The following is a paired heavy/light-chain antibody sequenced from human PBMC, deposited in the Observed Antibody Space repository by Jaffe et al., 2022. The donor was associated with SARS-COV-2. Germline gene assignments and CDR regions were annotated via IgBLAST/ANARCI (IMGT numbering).Light chain of an antibody. CDR3: QQYKEWPGT. CDR2: GAS. V-gene: IGKV3-15*01. Sequence: EIVMTQSPATLSVSPGERATLSCRASQSVSNYLAWYQQKAGQAPRLLIHGASTGATGIPARFRGSGSGTEFTLTIGSLQSEDFAVYYCQQYKEWPGTFGPGTIVDIK. CDR1: QSVSNY. J-gene: IGKJ3*01.
Heavy chain of an antibody. CDR3: ATDIPGDSYPFDY. CDR1: GFTFRDAW. CDR2: IKRNADGATT. V-gene: IGHV3-15*01. Sequence: EVQLAESGGGLVKPGGSLRLSCAASGFTFRDAWMSWVRQAPGKGLEWVGRIKRNADGATTDYAAPVQGRFTVSRDDSENTVYLQMNSLRTEDTAVYYCATDIPGDSYPFDYWGQGTQVTVSS. J-gene: IGHJ4*02. D-gene: IGHD3-16*02.